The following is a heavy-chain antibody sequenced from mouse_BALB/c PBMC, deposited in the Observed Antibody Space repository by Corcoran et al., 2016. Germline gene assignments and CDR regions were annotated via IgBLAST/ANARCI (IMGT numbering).Heavy chain of an antibody. D-gene: IGHD2-3*01. CDR1: GYTFTSYV. CDR2: INPYNDGT. V-gene: IGHV1S136*01. CDR3: AREGSDGYFVRYYYFDY. Sequence: EVQLQQSGPELVKPGASVKMFCKASGYTFTSYVMHWVKQKPGQGLEWIGYINPYNDGTKYNEKVKGKATLTSDKSSSTAYMELSSLTSDDSAIYYCAREGSDGYFVRYYYFDYWGQGTTLTVSS. J-gene: IGHJ2*01.